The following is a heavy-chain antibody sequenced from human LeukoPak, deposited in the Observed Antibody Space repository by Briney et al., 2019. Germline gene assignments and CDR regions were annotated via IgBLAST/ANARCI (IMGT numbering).Heavy chain of an antibody. J-gene: IGHJ3*02. CDR1: GGTFISYA. Sequence: ASVKVSCKASGGTFISYAISWVRQAPGQGLEWRGGIIPILGIANYAQKFQGRVTITADKSTSTAYMELSSLRSEDTAVYYCARVGGNYYDSSGDLGYGALYGIWGQGTMVTVSS. CDR2: IIPILGIA. CDR3: ARVGGNYYDSSGDLGYGALYGI. V-gene: IGHV1-69*10. D-gene: IGHD3-22*01.